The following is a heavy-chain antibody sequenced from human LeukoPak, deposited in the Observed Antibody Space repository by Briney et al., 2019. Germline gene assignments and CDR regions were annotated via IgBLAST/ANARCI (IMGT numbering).Heavy chain of an antibody. Sequence: VGSLRLSCAASGFTFSSYAMSWVRQAPGKGVEWVSAISGSGGSTYYADSVKGRVTISRDHSKNTLYLQMNSLRAEDTAVYYCAKMRGYEGSYFDYCRQATLVTASS. CDR3: AKMRGYEGSYFDY. V-gene: IGHV3-23*01. J-gene: IGHJ4*02. CDR1: GFTFSSYA. CDR2: ISGSGGST. D-gene: IGHD5-12*01.